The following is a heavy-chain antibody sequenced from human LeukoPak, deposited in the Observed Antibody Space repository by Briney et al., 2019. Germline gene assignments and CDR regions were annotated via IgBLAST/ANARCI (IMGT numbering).Heavy chain of an antibody. CDR1: GFTFSSYA. D-gene: IGHD2-2*01. J-gene: IGHJ6*03. V-gene: IGHV3-30*15. Sequence: PGGSLRLSCAASGFTFSSYAMHWVRQAPGKGLEWGAVISYDGSNKYYADSVKGRFTISRDNSNNTLYLQMGSLRAEDMAVYYCASKYCSSTGCSMDVWGKGTSVTVSS. CDR2: ISYDGSNK. CDR3: ASKYCSSTGCSMDV.